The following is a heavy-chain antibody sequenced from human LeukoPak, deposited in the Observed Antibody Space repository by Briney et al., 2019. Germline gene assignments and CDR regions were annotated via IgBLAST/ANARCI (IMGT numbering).Heavy chain of an antibody. Sequence: GGSLRLSCAASGFTFSSYWMSWMRQAPGKGPEWVANIKYDGNEEYYVDSVKGRFTISRDNAKNSLYLQLNSLRVEDTAVYYCKSGGAAPGSFDYWGQGTLVTVSP. CDR2: IKYDGNEE. CDR1: GFTFSSYW. D-gene: IGHD1-1*01. CDR3: KSGGAAPGSFDY. J-gene: IGHJ4*02. V-gene: IGHV3-7*01.